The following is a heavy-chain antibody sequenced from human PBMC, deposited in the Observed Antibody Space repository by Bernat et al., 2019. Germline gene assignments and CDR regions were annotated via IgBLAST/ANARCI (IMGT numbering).Heavy chain of an antibody. CDR3: ARGWGYLAL. CDR1: GGSISSYY. CDR2: IYYSGST. V-gene: IGHV4-59*12. J-gene: IGHJ2*01. D-gene: IGHD3-16*01. Sequence: QVQLQELGSGLVKPSETLSLTCTVSGGSISSYYWSWIRQPPGKGLEWIGYIYYSGSTNNNPSLKGRGTMSVDTTKKQLSLKLSSVAAAGAAVYYCARGWGYLALWGRGTLVTVSS.